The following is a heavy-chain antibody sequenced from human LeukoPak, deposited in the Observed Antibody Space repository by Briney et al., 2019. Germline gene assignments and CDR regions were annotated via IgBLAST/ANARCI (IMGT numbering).Heavy chain of an antibody. J-gene: IGHJ4*02. CDR2: INHSGRT. CDR3: ARGRGGTAEGHYFDY. CDR1: GGSFGGYY. V-gene: IGHV4-34*01. D-gene: IGHD7-27*01. Sequence: SETLSLTCAVFGGSFGGYYWSWIRQPPGKGLEWIGEINHSGRTKYNPSLKSRVSISVDTSKNQFSLRVSSVTATDTAVYYCARGRGGTAEGHYFDYSGRGTLVTVSS.